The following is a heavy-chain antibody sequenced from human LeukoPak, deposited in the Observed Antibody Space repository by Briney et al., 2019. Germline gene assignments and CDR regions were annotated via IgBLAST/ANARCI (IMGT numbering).Heavy chain of an antibody. CDR2: IYYSGST. V-gene: IGHV4-39*07. CDR3: AKSVTAVAVPGYNWFDP. J-gene: IGHJ5*02. D-gene: IGHD6-19*01. Sequence: SETLSLTCTVSGGSISSSSYYWGWIRQPPGKGLEWIGSIYYSGSTYYNPSLKSRVTISVDTSKNQFSLKLSSVTAADTAVYYCAKSVTAVAVPGYNWFDPWGQGTLVTVSS. CDR1: GGSISSSSYY.